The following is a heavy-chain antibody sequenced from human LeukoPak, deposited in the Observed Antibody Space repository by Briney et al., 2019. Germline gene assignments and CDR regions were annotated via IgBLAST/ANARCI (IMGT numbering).Heavy chain of an antibody. Sequence: PGGSLRLSCAASGFTFSSYSMNWVRQAPGKGLEWVSSISTSSSYIYYADSVKGRFTISRDSSKNTLFLHMNTLRAEDTAIYYCAKDRTVGASYWYFDLWGRGTLVTVS. CDR3: AKDRTVGASYWYFDL. V-gene: IGHV3-21*04. J-gene: IGHJ2*01. CDR2: ISTSSSYI. D-gene: IGHD1-26*01. CDR1: GFTFSSYS.